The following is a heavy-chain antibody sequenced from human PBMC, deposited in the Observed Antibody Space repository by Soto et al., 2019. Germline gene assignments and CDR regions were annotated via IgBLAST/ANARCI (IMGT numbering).Heavy chain of an antibody. CDR2: IKQDGNEE. J-gene: IGHJ2*01. Sequence: EVQLVESGGELVQPGGSQRLSCTGSGFTFSDYWMSWVRQAPGKGLEWVANIKQDGNEEYYVDSVKGRFTMSRDNAKNSLYLQMNNLRAEDTALYYCAREVQLERRGYSYFDLWGRGTLVTVSS. CDR3: AREVQLERRGYSYFDL. V-gene: IGHV3-7*04. D-gene: IGHD1-1*01. CDR1: GFTFSDYW.